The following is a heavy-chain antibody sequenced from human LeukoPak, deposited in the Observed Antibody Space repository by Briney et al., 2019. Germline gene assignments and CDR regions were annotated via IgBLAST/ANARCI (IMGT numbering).Heavy chain of an antibody. CDR2: INPSGGST. J-gene: IGHJ6*03. CDR3: ARGPSITRVRGGQWYYYMDV. D-gene: IGHD3-10*01. CDR1: GYTFTSYY. Sequence: AASVKVSCKASGYTFTSYYIHCVRQAPGQGLEWMGLINPSGGSTNYAQKFQGRVTMTRDTSTSTVYMELSSLRSEDTAVYYCARGPSITRVRGGQWYYYMDVWGKGTTVTVSS. V-gene: IGHV1-46*01.